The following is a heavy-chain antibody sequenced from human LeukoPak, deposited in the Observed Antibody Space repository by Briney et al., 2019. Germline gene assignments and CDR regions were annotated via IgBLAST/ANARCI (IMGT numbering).Heavy chain of an antibody. D-gene: IGHD3-10*01. CDR1: GYSFTSYW. Sequence: GESLKISCKGSGYSFTSYWIGWVRQMPGKGLEWMGIIYPGDSDTRYSPSFQGQVTISADKSISTAYLQWSSLKASDTAMYYCARAAYGSGSYPPSLCYFDYWGQGTLVTVSS. CDR3: ARAAYGSGSYPPSLCYFDY. CDR2: IYPGDSDT. J-gene: IGHJ4*02. V-gene: IGHV5-51*03.